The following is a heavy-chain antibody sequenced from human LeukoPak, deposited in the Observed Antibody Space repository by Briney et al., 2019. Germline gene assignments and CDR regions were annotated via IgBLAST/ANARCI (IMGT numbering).Heavy chain of an antibody. CDR2: INHSGST. CDR1: GGSFSGYY. V-gene: IGHV4-34*01. Sequence: PSETLSLTCAVYGGSFSGYYWSWIRQPPGKGLEWIGEINHSGSTNYNPSLKSRVTISVDTSKNQFSLKLSSVTAADTAVYYCGRGGRGSSGGQGTMVTASS. CDR3: GRGGRGSS. J-gene: IGHJ3*01. D-gene: IGHD3-10*01.